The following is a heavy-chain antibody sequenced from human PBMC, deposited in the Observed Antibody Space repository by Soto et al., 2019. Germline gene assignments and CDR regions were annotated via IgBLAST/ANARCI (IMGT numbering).Heavy chain of an antibody. CDR3: NYGYRSEY. J-gene: IGHJ4*02. CDR2: IYYSGST. Sequence: SETLSLTCTVSGGSISSSRYYWGWIRQPPGKGLEWIGSIYYSGSTYYNPSLKSRVTISVDTSKNQFSLKLSSVTAADTAVYYCNYGYRSEYWGQGTLVTVSS. D-gene: IGHD2-15*01. V-gene: IGHV4-39*01. CDR1: GGSISSSRYY.